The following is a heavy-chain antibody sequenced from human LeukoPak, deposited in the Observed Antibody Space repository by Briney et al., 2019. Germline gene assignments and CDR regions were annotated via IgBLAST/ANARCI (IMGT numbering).Heavy chain of an antibody. V-gene: IGHV1-46*01. J-gene: IGHJ3*02. CDR3: ARVTLSEIVVFDI. D-gene: IGHD2-15*01. Sequence: ASVKVSCKASGYTFTSYYMHWVRQAPGQGLEWMGIINPSGGSTSYAQKFQGRVTMTTETSTSTAYMELRSLRSDDTAVYYRARVTLSEIVVFDIWGQGTMVTVSS. CDR1: GYTFTSYY. CDR2: INPSGGST.